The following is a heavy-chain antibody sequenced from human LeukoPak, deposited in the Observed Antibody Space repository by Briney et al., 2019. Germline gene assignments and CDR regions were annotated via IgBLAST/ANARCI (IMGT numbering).Heavy chain of an antibody. Sequence: SETLSLTCAVYGGSFSGYYWSWIRQPPGKGLEWIGEINHRGSTNYNPSLKSRVTISVDTSKNQFSLKLSSVTAADTAVYYCARGRLTFDYWGQGTLVTVFS. CDR1: GGSFSGYY. D-gene: IGHD6-19*01. J-gene: IGHJ4*02. CDR3: ARGRLTFDY. V-gene: IGHV4-34*01. CDR2: INHRGST.